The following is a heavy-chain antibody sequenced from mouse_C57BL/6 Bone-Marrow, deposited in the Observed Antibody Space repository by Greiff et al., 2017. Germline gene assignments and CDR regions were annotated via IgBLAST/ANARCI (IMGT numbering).Heavy chain of an antibody. Sequence: EVKLVESGGDLVKPGGSLKLSCAASGFTFSSYGLSWVRQTPDKRLEWVATISSGGSYTYYPDSVKGRFTISRDNAKNTLYLQMSSLKSEDTAMYYCARRDYYGSSYSDYWGQGTTLPVSS. J-gene: IGHJ2*01. CDR3: ARRDYYGSSYSDY. V-gene: IGHV5-6*02. CDR2: ISSGGSYT. D-gene: IGHD1-1*01. CDR1: GFTFSSYG.